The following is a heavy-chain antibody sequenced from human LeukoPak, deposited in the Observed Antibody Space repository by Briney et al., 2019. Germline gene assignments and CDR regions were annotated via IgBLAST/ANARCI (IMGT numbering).Heavy chain of an antibody. CDR3: ARDREVLRFGRDRFDY. CDR1: GYTFIGYY. J-gene: IGHJ4*02. V-gene: IGHV1-2*06. CDR2: ISPKSGGT. Sequence: ASVKVSCKASGYTFIGYYMHWVRQAPGQGLEWMGRISPKSGGTNYSQKFQGRVTMTRDTSISTAYMELSSLRFDDTAVYYCARDREVLRFGRDRFDYWGQGTLVTVSS. D-gene: IGHD3-3*01.